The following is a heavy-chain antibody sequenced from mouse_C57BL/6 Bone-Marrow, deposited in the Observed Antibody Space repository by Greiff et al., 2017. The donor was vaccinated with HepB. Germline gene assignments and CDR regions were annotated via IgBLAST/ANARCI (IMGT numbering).Heavy chain of an antibody. CDR3: ARPYYYGSSTYYAMDY. CDR2: IYPGSGST. CDR1: GYTFTSYW. Sequence: VQLQQSGAELVKPGASVKMSCKASGYTFTSYWITWVKQRPGQGLEWIGDIYPGSGSTNYNEKFKSKATLTVDTSSSTAYMQLSSLTSEDSAVYYCARPYYYGSSTYYAMDYWGQGTSVTVSS. D-gene: IGHD1-1*01. V-gene: IGHV1-55*01. J-gene: IGHJ4*01.